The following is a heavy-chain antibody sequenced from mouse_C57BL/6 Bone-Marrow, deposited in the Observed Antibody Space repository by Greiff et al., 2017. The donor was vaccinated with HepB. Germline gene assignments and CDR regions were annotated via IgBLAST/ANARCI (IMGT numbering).Heavy chain of an antibody. CDR3: ARSPPSTVVAPDWYFDV. Sequence: VQLKESGPGLVKPSQSLSLTCSVTGYSITSGYYWNWIRQFPGNKLEWMGYISYDGSNNYNPSLKNRISITRDTSKNQFFLKLNSVTTEDTATYYCARSPPSTVVAPDWYFDVWGTGTTVTVSS. J-gene: IGHJ1*03. CDR2: ISYDGSN. CDR1: GYSITSGYY. V-gene: IGHV3-6*01. D-gene: IGHD1-1*01.